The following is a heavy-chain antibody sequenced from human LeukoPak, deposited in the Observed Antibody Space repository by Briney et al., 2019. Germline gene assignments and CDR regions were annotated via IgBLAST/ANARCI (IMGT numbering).Heavy chain of an antibody. D-gene: IGHD2-2*01. V-gene: IGHV1-69*05. J-gene: IGHJ3*02. CDR2: IIPIFGTA. Sequence: GASVKVSCKASGYTFTSYGISWVRQAPGQGLEWMGGIIPIFGTANYAQKFQGRVTITTDESTSTAYMELSSLRSEDTAVYYCAREHSTGMTYGAFDIWGQGTMVTVSS. CDR3: AREHSTGMTYGAFDI. CDR1: GYTFTSYG.